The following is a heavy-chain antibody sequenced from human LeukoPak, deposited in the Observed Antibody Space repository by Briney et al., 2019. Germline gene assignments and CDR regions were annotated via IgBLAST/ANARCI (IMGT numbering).Heavy chain of an antibody. CDR2: IYHSGST. CDR1: GYSISNDYY. D-gene: IGHD2-15*01. Sequence: PSETLSLTCTVSGYSISNDYYWGWIRQPPGKGLEWIGSIYHSGSTYYNPSLKSRVTISVDTSKNQFSLKLSSVTAADTAVYYCASFYCSGGSCYQYYYYYYMDVWGKGTTVTISS. J-gene: IGHJ6*03. V-gene: IGHV4-38-2*02. CDR3: ASFYCSGGSCYQYYYYYYMDV.